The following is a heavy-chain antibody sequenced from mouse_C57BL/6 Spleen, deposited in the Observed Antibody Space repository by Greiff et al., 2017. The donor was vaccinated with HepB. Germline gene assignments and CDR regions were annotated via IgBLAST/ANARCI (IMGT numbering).Heavy chain of an antibody. D-gene: IGHD2-5*01. CDR3: ARDSNYPAV. CDR1: GYTFTSYG. J-gene: IGHJ1*03. CDR2: IYPRSGNT. V-gene: IGHV1-81*01. Sequence: QVQLQQSGAELARPGASVKLSCKASGYTFTSYGISWVKQRTGQGLEWIGEIYPRSGNTYYNEKFKGKATLTADKSSSTAYMELRSLTSEDSAVYFCARDSNYPAVWGTGTTVTVSS.